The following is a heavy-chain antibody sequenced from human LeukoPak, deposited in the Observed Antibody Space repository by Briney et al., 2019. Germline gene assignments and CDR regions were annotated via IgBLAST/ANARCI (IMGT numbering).Heavy chain of an antibody. CDR2: ISFDESNK. J-gene: IGHJ6*03. CDR3: AKDSLIQLWGSYYYMDV. V-gene: IGHV3-30-3*01. CDR1: GFTFSSYA. Sequence: GGSLRLSCAASGFTFSSYAMHWVRQAPGKGLEWVAVISFDESNKYYADSVKGRFTISRDNSKNTLYLQMNSLRAEDTAVYYCAKDSLIQLWGSYYYMDVWGKGTTVTVSS. D-gene: IGHD5-18*01.